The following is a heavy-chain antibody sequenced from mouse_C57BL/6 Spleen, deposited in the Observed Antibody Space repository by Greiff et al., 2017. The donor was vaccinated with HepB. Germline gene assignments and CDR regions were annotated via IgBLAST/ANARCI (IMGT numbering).Heavy chain of an antibody. CDR1: GYTFTDYN. CDR3: ARKVTTVVAPFDY. D-gene: IGHD1-1*01. V-gene: IGHV1-18*01. CDR2: INPNNGGT. J-gene: IGHJ2*01. Sequence: EVQLQQSGPELVKPGASVKIPCKASGYTFTDYNMDWVKQSHGKSLEWIGDINPNNGGTIYNQKFKGKATLTVDKSSSTAYMELRSLTSEDTAVYYCARKVTTVVAPFDYWGQGTTLTVSS.